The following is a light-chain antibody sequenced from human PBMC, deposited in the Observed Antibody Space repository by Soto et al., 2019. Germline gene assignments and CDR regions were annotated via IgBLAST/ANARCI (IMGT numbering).Light chain of an antibody. Sequence: EIVMTQSPATPSLSPGERATLSCRASQSVSSNLAWYQQKPGQAPRLLIYGASTRATGIPDRFSCSGSGTEFTLTISSLQSEDLAVYYCQQYNNWPWTFGQGTKVEI. V-gene: IGKV3-15*01. CDR3: QQYNNWPWT. CDR2: GAS. CDR1: QSVSSN. J-gene: IGKJ1*01.